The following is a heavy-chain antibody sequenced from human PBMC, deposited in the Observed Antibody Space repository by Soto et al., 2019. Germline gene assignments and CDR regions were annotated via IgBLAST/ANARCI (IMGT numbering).Heavy chain of an antibody. Sequence: GGSLRLSCAASGFSFSSYWMHWVRQAPGQGLEWVANIKQDGSEKYYVDSVKGRFTISRDNAQNSLYLQMNSLRTEDTAVYYCASGNTYGPEYWGQGTLVTVAS. CDR1: GFSFSSYW. D-gene: IGHD5-18*01. J-gene: IGHJ4*02. V-gene: IGHV3-7*03. CDR3: ASGNTYGPEY. CDR2: IKQDGSEK.